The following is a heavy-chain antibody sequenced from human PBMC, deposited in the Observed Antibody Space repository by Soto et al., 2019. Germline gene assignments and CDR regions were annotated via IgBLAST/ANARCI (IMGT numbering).Heavy chain of an antibody. Sequence: SETLSLTCTVSGGSISGYYWSWIRQPPGKALEWIGTIYYSGSTYYNPSLKSRVTISVDTSKNQFSLKLSSVTAADAAMYYCARQIEAGSPDSWGQGTLVTVSS. D-gene: IGHD6-13*01. J-gene: IGHJ4*02. V-gene: IGHV4-59*08. CDR3: ARQIEAGSPDS. CDR2: IYYSGST. CDR1: GGSISGYY.